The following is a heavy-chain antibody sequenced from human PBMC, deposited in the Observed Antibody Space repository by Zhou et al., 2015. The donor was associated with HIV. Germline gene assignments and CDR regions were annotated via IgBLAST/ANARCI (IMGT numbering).Heavy chain of an antibody. V-gene: IGHV1-2*02. CDR1: GYSFTGYY. D-gene: IGHD1-26*01. CDR2: INPNTGGA. J-gene: IGHJ4*02. Sequence: QVQLVQSGAEVKKPGASVKVSCEASGYSFTGYYIHWVRQAPGQGLEWMGWINPNTGGANYAQNFQGRVTMTRDTSISTAYMQLSGLTSEDTAIYYCTRGRWEVPDAYWGQGTLVTVSP. CDR3: TRGRWEVPDAY.